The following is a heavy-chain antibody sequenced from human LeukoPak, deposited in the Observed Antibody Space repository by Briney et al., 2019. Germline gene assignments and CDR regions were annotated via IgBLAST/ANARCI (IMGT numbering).Heavy chain of an antibody. V-gene: IGHV1-18*01. CDR2: ISAYNGNT. Sequence: GASVKVSCKASGYTFTSYGISWVRQAPGQGLEWLGWISAYNGNTNYAQKLQGRVTMTTDTYTSTAYLELRSLRSDNTDVDYCARGSYSGYDSQFDHWGQGTLVTVSS. CDR1: GYTFTSYG. D-gene: IGHD5-12*01. CDR3: ARGSYSGYDSQFDH. J-gene: IGHJ5*02.